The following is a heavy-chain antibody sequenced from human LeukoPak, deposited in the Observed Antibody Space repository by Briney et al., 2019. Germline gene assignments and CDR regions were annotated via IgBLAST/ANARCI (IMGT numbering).Heavy chain of an antibody. D-gene: IGHD3-22*01. V-gene: IGHV3-23*01. J-gene: IGHJ4*02. Sequence: SLXLSCAASGFTFSSYAMSWVRQAPGKGLEWVSAISGSGGSTYYADSVKGRFTISRDNSKNTLYLQMNSLRAEDTAVYYCAKSHRSGYYYYFDYWGQGTLVTVSS. CDR1: GFTFSSYA. CDR3: AKSHRSGYYYYFDY. CDR2: ISGSGGST.